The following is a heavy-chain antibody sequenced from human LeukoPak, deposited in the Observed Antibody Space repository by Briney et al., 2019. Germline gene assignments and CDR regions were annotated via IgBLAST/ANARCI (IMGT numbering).Heavy chain of an antibody. CDR3: VGSLGGKSGY. D-gene: IGHD4-23*01. CDR2: INSDGSTT. V-gene: IGHV3-74*01. J-gene: IGHJ4*02. Sequence: PGGSLRLSCAASGFTFSNYWMHWLRQAPGKGLVWVSHINSDGSTTNYADSVKGRFTISRDNAKNTLYLQMNSLRAEDTAVYYCVGSLGGKSGYWGLGTLVTVSS. CDR1: GFTFSNYW.